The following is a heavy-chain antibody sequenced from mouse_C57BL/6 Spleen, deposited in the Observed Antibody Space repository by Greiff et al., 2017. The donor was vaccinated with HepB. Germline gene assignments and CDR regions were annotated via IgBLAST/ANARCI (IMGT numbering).Heavy chain of an antibody. J-gene: IGHJ2*01. D-gene: IGHD1-1*01. CDR3: ARSTVVARYYFDY. CDR1: GYTFTGYW. CDR2: SLPGSGST. Sequence: QVQLQQSGAELMKPGASVKLSCKATGYTFTGYWIEWVKQRPGHGLEWIGESLPGSGSTNYNEKFKGKATFTADTSSTKAYMQLSSLTTEDYAIYYCARSTVVARYYFDYWGQGTTLTVSS. V-gene: IGHV1-9*01.